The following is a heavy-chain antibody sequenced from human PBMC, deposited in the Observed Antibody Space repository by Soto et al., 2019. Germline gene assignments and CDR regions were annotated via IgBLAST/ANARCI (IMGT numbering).Heavy chain of an antibody. J-gene: IGHJ6*02. CDR1: GFTFSSYS. CDR2: ISSSSSYI. D-gene: IGHD2-2*01. V-gene: IGHV3-21*01. Sequence: PGGSLRLSCAASGFTFSSYSMNWVRQAPGKGLEWVSSISSSSSYIYYADSVKGRFTISRDNAKNSLYLQMNSLRAEDTAVYYCARDQLLQEQYYYGMDVWGQGTTVTVSS. CDR3: ARDQLLQEQYYYGMDV.